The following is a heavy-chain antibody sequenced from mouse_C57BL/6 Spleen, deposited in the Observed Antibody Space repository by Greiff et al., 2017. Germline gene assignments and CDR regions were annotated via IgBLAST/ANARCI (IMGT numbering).Heavy chain of an antibody. CDR1: GYTFTSYW. D-gene: IGHD2-1*01. V-gene: IGHV1-64*01. CDR2: IHPNSGST. CDR3: ARREETTYWYFDV. J-gene: IGHJ1*03. Sequence: VQLQQSGAELVKPGASVKLSCKASGYTFTSYWMHWVKQRPGQGLEWIGMIHPNSGSTNYNEKFKSKATLTVDKSSSTAYMQLSSLTSEDSAVYYCARREETTYWYFDVWGTGTTVTVSS.